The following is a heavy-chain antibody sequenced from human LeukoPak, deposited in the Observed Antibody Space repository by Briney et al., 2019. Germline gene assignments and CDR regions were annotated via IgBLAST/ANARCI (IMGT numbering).Heavy chain of an antibody. J-gene: IGHJ4*02. Sequence: GESLKISCKGSGYSFTSYWIGWVRQMPGKGLEWMGIIYPGDSDTRYSPSFQGQVTISADKSISTAYLQWSSLRASDTAMYYCTTMRELEFEEYYFYSWGQGTLGPVSS. CDR2: IYPGDSDT. V-gene: IGHV5-51*01. CDR3: TTMRELEFEEYYFYS. D-gene: IGHD1-1*01. CDR1: GYSFTSYW.